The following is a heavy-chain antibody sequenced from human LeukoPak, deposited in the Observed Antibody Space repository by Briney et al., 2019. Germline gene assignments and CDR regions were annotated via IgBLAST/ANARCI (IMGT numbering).Heavy chain of an antibody. Sequence: ASVKVSCKASGYTFTGYYMHWVRQAPGQGLEWMGWINPNSGGTNYAQKFQGRVTMTRDTSISTAYMELSRLRSDDTAVYYCARDPQRSVEMATISPPDYRGQGTLVTVSS. V-gene: IGHV1-2*02. CDR1: GYTFTGYY. CDR3: ARDPQRSVEMATISPPDY. D-gene: IGHD5-24*01. CDR2: INPNSGGT. J-gene: IGHJ4*02.